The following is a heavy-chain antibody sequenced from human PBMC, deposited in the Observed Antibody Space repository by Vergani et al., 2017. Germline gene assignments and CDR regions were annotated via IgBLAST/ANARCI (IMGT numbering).Heavy chain of an antibody. CDR1: GYTFTSYG. CDR3: ARSSYYDSSGTFDAFDI. CDR2: ISAYNGNT. D-gene: IGHD3-22*01. Sequence: QVQLVQSGAEVKKPGASVKVSCKASGYTFTSYGISWVRQAPGQGLEWMGWISAYNGNTNYAQKLQGRGTMTTDTSTSTAYMELRSLRSDDTAVYYCARSSYYDSSGTFDAFDIWGQGTMVTVSS. V-gene: IGHV1-18*04. J-gene: IGHJ3*02.